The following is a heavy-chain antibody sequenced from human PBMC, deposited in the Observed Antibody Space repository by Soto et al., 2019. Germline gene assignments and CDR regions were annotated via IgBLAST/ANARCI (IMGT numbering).Heavy chain of an antibody. CDR2: ISGSGGST. CDR3: AKDAQYSSGRGYFDP. J-gene: IGHJ5*02. V-gene: IGHV3-23*01. CDR1: GFSFSDYT. D-gene: IGHD6-19*01. Sequence: EVQLLESGGGLVHPGGSLRLSCAASGFSFSDYTLSWVRQAPGKGLEWVSGISGSGGSTYYADSVKGRFTISRDNFMRTLYLQMNSLRAEDTAVFYCAKDAQYSSGRGYFDPWGQGTLVTVSS.